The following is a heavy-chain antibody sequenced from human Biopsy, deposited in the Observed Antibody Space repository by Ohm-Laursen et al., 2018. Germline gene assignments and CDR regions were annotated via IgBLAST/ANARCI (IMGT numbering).Heavy chain of an antibody. V-gene: IGHV3-66*01. J-gene: IGHJ3*02. CDR1: GFTVYNNY. CDR3: ARGRTEVAADTFDI. CDR2: IYSGGDT. D-gene: IGHD2-15*01. Sequence: SLRLSCAASGFTVYNNYMTWVRQAPGKGLEWVSLIYSGGDTRYADSVKGRFTISRDSSKNTLYLQMNSLRVEDTAVYYCARGRTEVAADTFDIWGQGTMITVSS.